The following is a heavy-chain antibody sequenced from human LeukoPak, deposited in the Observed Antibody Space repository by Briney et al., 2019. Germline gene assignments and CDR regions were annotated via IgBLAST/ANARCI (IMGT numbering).Heavy chain of an antibody. CDR3: AKDVEVDTAMVPYYFDY. Sequence: GGSLRLSCAASGFTFDDYAMHWVRHAPGKGLEGVSGISWNSGSIGYADSVKGRFTISRDNAKNSLYLQMNSLRAEDTALYYCAKDVEVDTAMVPYYFDYWGQGTLVTVSS. CDR1: GFTFDDYA. V-gene: IGHV3-9*01. D-gene: IGHD5-18*01. CDR2: ISWNSGSI. J-gene: IGHJ4*02.